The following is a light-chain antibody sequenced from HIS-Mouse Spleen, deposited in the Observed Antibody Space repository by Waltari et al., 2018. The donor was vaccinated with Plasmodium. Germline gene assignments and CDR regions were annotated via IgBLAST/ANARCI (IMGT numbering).Light chain of an antibody. CDR2: EGS. Sequence: QSALTQPASVSGSPGQSITLTCTGTRSYCWSYNLFPWYQQPPCQAPKLMIYEGSKRPSGVSNRFSGSKSGNTASLTISGLQAEDEADYYCCSYAGSSTYVFGTGTKVTVL. J-gene: IGLJ1*01. V-gene: IGLV2-23*01. CDR1: RSYCWSYNL. CDR3: CSYAGSSTYV.